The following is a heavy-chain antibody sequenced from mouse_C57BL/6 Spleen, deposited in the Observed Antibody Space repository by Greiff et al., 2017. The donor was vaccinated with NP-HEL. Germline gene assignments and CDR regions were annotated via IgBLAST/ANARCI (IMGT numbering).Heavy chain of an antibody. CDR2: IYPGGGYT. J-gene: IGHJ4*01. D-gene: IGHD2-4*01. CDR3: ARGEYDYGAPYAMDY. V-gene: IGHV1-63*01. Sequence: VQRVESGAELVRPGTSVKMSCKASGYTFTNYWIGWAKQRPGHGLEWIGDIYPGGGYTNYNEKFKGKATLTADKSSSTAYMQVSSLTSEDSAIYYCARGEYDYGAPYAMDYWGQGTSVTVSS. CDR1: GYTFTNYW.